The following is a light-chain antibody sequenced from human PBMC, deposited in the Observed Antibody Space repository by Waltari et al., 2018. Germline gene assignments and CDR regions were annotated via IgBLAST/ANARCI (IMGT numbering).Light chain of an antibody. CDR1: SGDVGTYNL. CDR2: EVN. V-gene: IGLV2-23*02. Sequence: QPALTQPAPVSGLPGHSITISCTGPSGDVGTYNLVPWYQKHPGKAPKLMIYEVNKRPSGASNRFAGSKSGNTASLTISGLQAEDEADYYCSSYAGSNTYMIFGGGTKLTVL. CDR3: SSYAGSNTYMI. J-gene: IGLJ2*01.